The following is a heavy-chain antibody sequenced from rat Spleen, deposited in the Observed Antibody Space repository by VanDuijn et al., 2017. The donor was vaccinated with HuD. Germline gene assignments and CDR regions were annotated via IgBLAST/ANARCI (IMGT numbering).Heavy chain of an antibody. CDR3: ATAGYTKGYYYAGGFDY. CDR2: ISTGGHNT. D-gene: IGHD1-6*01. V-gene: IGHV5-27*01. Sequence: EVQLVESGGGLVQPGRSLKLSCAASGFTFSNYYMAWVRQAPTKGLEWVAYISTGGHNTYYRDSVKGRFTISRDNAKSTLYLQMDGLRSEDTATYYCATAGYTKGYYYAGGFDYWGQGVMVTVSS. CDR1: GFTFSNYY. J-gene: IGHJ2*01.